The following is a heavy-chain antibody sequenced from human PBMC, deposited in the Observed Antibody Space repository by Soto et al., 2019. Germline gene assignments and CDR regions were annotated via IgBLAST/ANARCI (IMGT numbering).Heavy chain of an antibody. CDR1: GYSFTSYW. CDR2: IYPGDSDT. V-gene: IGHV5-51*01. D-gene: IGHD5-12*01. J-gene: IGHJ6*03. CDR3: ARHGISGLFFDTLYYMDV. Sequence: GESLKISCKGSGYSFTSYWIGWVRQMPGKGLEWMGIIYPGDSDTRYSPSSQGQVTISADKSISTAYLQWSSLKASDTAMYYCARHGISGLFFDTLYYMDVSGKATTVTVSS.